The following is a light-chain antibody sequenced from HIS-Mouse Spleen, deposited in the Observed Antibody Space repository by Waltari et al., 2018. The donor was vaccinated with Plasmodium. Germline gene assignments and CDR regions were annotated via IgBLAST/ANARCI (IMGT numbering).Light chain of an antibody. V-gene: IGLV3-10*01. CDR1: ALPKNY. J-gene: IGLJ3*02. CDR3: YSTDSSGNHRV. CDR2: EDS. Sequence: SYELTQPPSVSVSPGQTARITCSGDALPKNYAYWYQQKSGQAPVLVIYEDSKRPSGIPDRFSGSSSGTIATLTISGAQVEDEADYYCYSTDSSGNHRVFGGGTKLTVL.